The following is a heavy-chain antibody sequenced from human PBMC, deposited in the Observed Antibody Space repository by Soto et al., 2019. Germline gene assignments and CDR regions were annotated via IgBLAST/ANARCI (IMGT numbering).Heavy chain of an antibody. J-gene: IGHJ6*02. CDR1: GGSISSGGYY. D-gene: IGHD2-21*02. V-gene: IGHV4-31*03. CDR3: ARDYGDDAPSNYYYYGMDV. Sequence: QVQLQESGPGLVKPSQTLSLTCTVSGGSISSGGYYWSWIRQHPGKGLEWIGYIYYSGSTYYNPSLKSRVTISVDTSKNQFSLKLSSVTAADTAVYYCARDYGDDAPSNYYYYGMDVWGQGTTVTVSS. CDR2: IYYSGST.